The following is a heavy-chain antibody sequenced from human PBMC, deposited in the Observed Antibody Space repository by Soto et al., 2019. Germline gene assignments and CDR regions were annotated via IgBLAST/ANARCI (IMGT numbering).Heavy chain of an antibody. D-gene: IGHD3-10*01. J-gene: IGHJ6*02. CDR2: ISYDGSNK. V-gene: IGHV3-30*18. CDR3: AKDRYYGSGSYKYGMDV. CDR1: GFTFSSYG. Sequence: GGSLRLSCAASGFTFSSYGMHWVRQAPGKGLEWVAVISYDGSNKYYAESVKGRFSISRDNSKNTLYLQMNSLRAEDTAVYYCAKDRYYGSGSYKYGMDVWGQGTTVTVSS.